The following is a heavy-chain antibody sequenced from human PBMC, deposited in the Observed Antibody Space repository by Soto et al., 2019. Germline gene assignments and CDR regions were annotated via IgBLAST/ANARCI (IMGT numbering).Heavy chain of an antibody. CDR3: ARVGLVRGAAGMAFDI. CDR1: GGSSSSGGYS. V-gene: IGHV4-30-2*01. D-gene: IGHD6-13*01. J-gene: IGHJ3*02. Sequence: SETLSLTCAVSGGSSSSGGYSWSWIRQPPGKGLEWIGYIYHSGSTYYNPSLKSRVTISVDRSKNQFSLKLSSVTAADTAVYYCARVGLVRGAAGMAFDIWGQGTMVTVS. CDR2: IYHSGST.